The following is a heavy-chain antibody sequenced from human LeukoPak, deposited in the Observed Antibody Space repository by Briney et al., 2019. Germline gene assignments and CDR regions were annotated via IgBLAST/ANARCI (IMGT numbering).Heavy chain of an antibody. D-gene: IGHD1-14*01. CDR1: DYTLIDYD. CDR3: ARDRAPNPFPDY. J-gene: IGHJ4*02. CDR2: INPNSGGT. V-gene: IGHV1-2*02. Sequence: ASVKVSCKASDYTLIDYDISWVRQAPGQGLEWMGWINPNSGGTNYAQKFQGRVTMTRDTSISTAYMELSRLRSDDTAVYYCARDRAPNPFPDYWGQGTLVTVSS.